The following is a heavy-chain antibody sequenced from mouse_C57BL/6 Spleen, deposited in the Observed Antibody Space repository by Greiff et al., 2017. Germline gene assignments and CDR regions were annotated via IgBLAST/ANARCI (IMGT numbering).Heavy chain of an antibody. CDR2: IYPGNSDT. CDR1: GYTFTSYW. D-gene: IGHD2-4*01. V-gene: IGHV1-5*01. J-gene: IGHJ3*01. CDR3: TRRDYDYDGFAY. Sequence: EVQLQQSGTVLARPGASVKMSCKTSGYTFTSYWLHWVKQRPGQGLEWIGAIYPGNSDTSYNQKFKGKAKLTAVTSASSAYMELSSLTNEDSAVYYCTRRDYDYDGFAYWGQGTLVTVSA.